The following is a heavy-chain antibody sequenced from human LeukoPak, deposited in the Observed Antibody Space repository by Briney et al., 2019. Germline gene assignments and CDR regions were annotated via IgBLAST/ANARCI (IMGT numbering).Heavy chain of an antibody. CDR3: ARQATRGVVVIASGAFDI. CDR1: GGSISSSSYY. Sequence: SETLSLTCTVSGGSISSSSYYWGWIRQPPGKGLEWIGSIYYSGSTYYNPSLKSRVTISVDTSKNQFSPKLSSVTAADTAVYYCARQATRGVVVIASGAFDIWGQGTMVTVSS. V-gene: IGHV4-39*01. CDR2: IYYSGST. D-gene: IGHD2-21*01. J-gene: IGHJ3*02.